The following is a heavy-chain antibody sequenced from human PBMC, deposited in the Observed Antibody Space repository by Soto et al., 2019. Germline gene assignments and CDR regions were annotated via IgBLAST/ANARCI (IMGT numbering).Heavy chain of an antibody. J-gene: IGHJ4*02. D-gene: IGHD3-10*01. V-gene: IGHV1-18*04. CDR2: ISAYNGNT. CDR1: GYTFSDYG. CDR3: ARATRGFGELWSIDY. Sequence: QVQLVQSGAEVKKPGASVKVSCKASGYTFSDYGISWVRQAPGQGLEWMGWISAYNGNTNYAQKLQGRVTMTTDTSTGAAFMELRNLRSDDTAVYYCARATRGFGELWSIDYGGQGTLGTVSS.